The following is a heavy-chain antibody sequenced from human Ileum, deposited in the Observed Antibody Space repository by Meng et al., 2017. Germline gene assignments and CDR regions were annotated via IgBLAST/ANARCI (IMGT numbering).Heavy chain of an antibody. V-gene: IGHV4-34*02. D-gene: IGHD3-10*01. CDR3: AREGSWFGADY. Sequence: QVQLQPGGAGLLKPSETLPLTCTVYGASFTGYSWTWIRQSPGKGLEWIGEVNHDGGTNYSPSLKSRVIISIDTSKNQFSLKLTAVTATDAAVYYCAREGSWFGADYWGQGTLVTVSS. J-gene: IGHJ4*02. CDR1: GASFTGYS. CDR2: VNHDGGT.